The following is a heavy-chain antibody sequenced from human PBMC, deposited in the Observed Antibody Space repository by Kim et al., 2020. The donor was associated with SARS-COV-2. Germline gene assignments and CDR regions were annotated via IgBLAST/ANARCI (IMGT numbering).Heavy chain of an antibody. V-gene: IGHV1-69*01. CDR3: ARSIAAAIYYYGMDV. D-gene: IGHD6-13*01. J-gene: IGHJ6*02. Sequence: KSQGRVTITADQATSTAYMELRSLRSEDTAVYYCARSIAAAIYYYGMDVWGQGTTVTVSS.